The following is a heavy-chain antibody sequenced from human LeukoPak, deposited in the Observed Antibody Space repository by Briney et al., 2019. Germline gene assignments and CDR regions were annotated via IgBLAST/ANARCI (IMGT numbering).Heavy chain of an antibody. D-gene: IGHD4-17*01. Sequence: SGTLSLTCAVSGGSISSSNRWSWVRQPPGKGLEWIGEIYHSGSTNYNPSLKSRVTISVDKSKNQFSLKLSSVTAADTAVYYCARAGGDYDRVYYFDYWGQGTLVTVSS. V-gene: IGHV4-4*02. CDR3: ARAGGDYDRVYYFDY. J-gene: IGHJ4*02. CDR1: GGSISSSNR. CDR2: IYHSGST.